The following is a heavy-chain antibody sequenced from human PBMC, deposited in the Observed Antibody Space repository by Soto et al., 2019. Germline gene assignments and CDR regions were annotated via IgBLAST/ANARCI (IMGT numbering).Heavy chain of an antibody. CDR2: TDESGGT. CDR3: AIGRGGNKY. V-gene: IGHV4-34*01. CDR1: GGSFSPYY. D-gene: IGHD3-16*01. Sequence: QVQLQQWGTGLLKSSETLSLNCAVYGGSFSPYYWSWVRQPPGKGLEWIGETDESGGTYYNPSLKSRVTVSLDPSKKQFSLEVKSVTAADMAVYYCAIGRGGNKYWGQGSLVTVSS. J-gene: IGHJ4*02.